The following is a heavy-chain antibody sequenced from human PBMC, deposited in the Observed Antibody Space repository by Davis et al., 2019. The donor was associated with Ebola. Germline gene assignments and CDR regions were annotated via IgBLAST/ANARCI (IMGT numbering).Heavy chain of an antibody. CDR1: GGSVSSGSYY. V-gene: IGHV4-61*01. CDR2: IYYSGST. D-gene: IGHD2-2*01. J-gene: IGHJ5*02. CDR3: ARHERYCSSTSCYPSWFDP. Sequence: GSLRLSCTVSGGSVSSGSYYWSWIRQPPEKGLEWVGYIYYSGSTNYNPSLKSRVTISVDTSKNQFSLKLSSVTASDTAMYYCARHERYCSSTSCYPSWFDPWGQGTLVTVSS.